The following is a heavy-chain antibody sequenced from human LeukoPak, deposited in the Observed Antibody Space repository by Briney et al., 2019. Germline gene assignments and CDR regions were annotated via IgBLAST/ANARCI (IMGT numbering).Heavy chain of an antibody. CDR1: DGSFSGYY. V-gene: IGHV4-34*01. CDR2: INHSGST. D-gene: IGHD5-24*01. CDR3: ARGHRDDAFDI. Sequence: PSETLSLTCAVYDGSFSGYYWSWIRQPPGKGLEWIGEINHSGSTNYNPSLKSRVTISVDTSKNQFSLKLSSVTAADTAVYYCARGHRDDAFDIWGQGTMVTVSS. J-gene: IGHJ3*02.